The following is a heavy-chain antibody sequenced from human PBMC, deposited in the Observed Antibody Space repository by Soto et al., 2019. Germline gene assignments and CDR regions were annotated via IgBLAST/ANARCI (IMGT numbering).Heavy chain of an antibody. Sequence: ASVKVSCKASGYTFTIYGISCVVQSPGQWLDWMGCISAYNGNTNYAQKLQGRVTMTTDTSTSTAYMELRSLRSDDTAVYYCARDGVDYGDQFDYWGQGTLVTVSS. D-gene: IGHD4-17*01. V-gene: IGHV1-18*01. CDR1: GYTFTIYG. CDR2: ISAYNGNT. J-gene: IGHJ4*02. CDR3: ARDGVDYGDQFDY.